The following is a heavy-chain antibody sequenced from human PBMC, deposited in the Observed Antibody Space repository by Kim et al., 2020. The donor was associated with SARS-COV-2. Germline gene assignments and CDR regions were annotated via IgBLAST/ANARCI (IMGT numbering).Heavy chain of an antibody. D-gene: IGHD5-12*01. Sequence: NSNPSHKGRVTISLDTSNNQFSLRLSSVTAADTAMYYCARERLGHDEFDCWGQGTLVTVSS. J-gene: IGHJ4*02. CDR3: ARERLGHDEFDC. V-gene: IGHV4-59*01.